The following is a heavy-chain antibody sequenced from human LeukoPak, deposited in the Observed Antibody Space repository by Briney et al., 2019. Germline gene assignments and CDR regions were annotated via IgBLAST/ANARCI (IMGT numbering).Heavy chain of an antibody. D-gene: IGHD2-2*01. CDR2: ISSSSSTI. Sequence: PGGSLRLSCAASGFTFSSYSMNWVRQAPGKGLEWVSYISSSSSTIYYADSVKGRFTISRDNAKNSLYLQMNSLRAEDTVVYYCARDNGYCSSTSCPNWFDPWGQGTLVTVSS. V-gene: IGHV3-48*01. CDR3: ARDNGYCSSTSCPNWFDP. J-gene: IGHJ5*02. CDR1: GFTFSSYS.